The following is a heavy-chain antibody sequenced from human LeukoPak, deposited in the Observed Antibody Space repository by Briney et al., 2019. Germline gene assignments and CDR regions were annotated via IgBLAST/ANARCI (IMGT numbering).Heavy chain of an antibody. CDR1: GFIVSDLY. J-gene: IGHJ4*02. D-gene: IGHD6-6*01. Sequence: GGSLRLSCAASGFIVSDLYMDWVRQAPGKGLEWVSTISSGTGSYIYYADSVRGRFTISRDNAKNSLYLQMNSLRAEDTAVYYCARCSGVFGSSGYWGQGTLVTVSS. CDR3: ARCSGVFGSSGY. CDR2: ISSGTGSYI. V-gene: IGHV3-21*01.